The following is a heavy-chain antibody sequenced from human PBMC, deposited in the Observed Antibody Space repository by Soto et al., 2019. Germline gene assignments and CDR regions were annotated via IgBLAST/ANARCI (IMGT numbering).Heavy chain of an antibody. Sequence: QLQLHESGPGLVKPSETLSVTCNVSGDSIGRFYWSWIRQSAGKGLEWIGRVYSTGGVTYNPALKGRVTISLDRSNNHVSLEMNSVTAADTAVYFCARDLSGTGLDIWGRGTRVSVSS. D-gene: IGHD1-26*01. J-gene: IGHJ6*02. CDR2: VYSTGGV. CDR1: GDSIGRFY. CDR3: ARDLSGTGLDI. V-gene: IGHV4-4*07.